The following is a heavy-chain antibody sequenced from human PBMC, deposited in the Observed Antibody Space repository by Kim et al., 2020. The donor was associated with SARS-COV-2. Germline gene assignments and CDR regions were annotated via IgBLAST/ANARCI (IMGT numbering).Heavy chain of an antibody. V-gene: IGHV3-23*01. CDR3: AKGVHYDFWSGLMGLGFDY. J-gene: IGHJ4*02. D-gene: IGHD3-3*01. Sequence: GRFTISRANSKNTLYLQMNSLRAEDTAVYYCAKGVHYDFWSGLMGLGFDYWGQGTLVTVSS.